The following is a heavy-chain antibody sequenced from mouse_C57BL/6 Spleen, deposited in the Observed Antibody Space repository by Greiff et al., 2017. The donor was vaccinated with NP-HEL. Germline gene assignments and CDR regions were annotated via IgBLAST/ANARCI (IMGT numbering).Heavy chain of an antibody. V-gene: IGHV1-82*01. CDR3: ARDDYDGYYFDY. D-gene: IGHD2-4*01. CDR2: IYPGDGDT. J-gene: IGHJ2*01. Sequence: VQLQQSGPELVKPGASVKISCKASGYAFSSSWMNWVKQRPGKGLEWIGRIYPGDGDTNYNGKFEGKATLTADKSSSTAYMQLSSLTSEDSAVYFCARDDYDGYYFDYWGQGTTLTVSS. CDR1: GYAFSSSW.